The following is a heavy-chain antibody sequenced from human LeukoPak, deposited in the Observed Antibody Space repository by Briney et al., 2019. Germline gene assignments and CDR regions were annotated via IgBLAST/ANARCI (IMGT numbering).Heavy chain of an antibody. CDR2: ISYDGSNK. CDR3: AKDKGVGSGWYNPYYYYGMDV. D-gene: IGHD6-19*01. CDR1: GFTFSSYG. V-gene: IGHV3-30*18. J-gene: IGHJ6*02. Sequence: PGRSLRLSCAAAGFTFSSYGMHWVSQAPGKGMEWVAVISYDGSNKYYADSVKGRFTISGDNSKNTLYLQMYSLRAEDTAVYYCAKDKGVGSGWYNPYYYYGMDVWGQGTTVTVSS.